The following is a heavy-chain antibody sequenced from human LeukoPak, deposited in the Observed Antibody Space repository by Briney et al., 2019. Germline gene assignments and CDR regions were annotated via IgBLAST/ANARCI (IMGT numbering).Heavy chain of an antibody. CDR1: GSTSTTYF. V-gene: IGHV5-51*01. J-gene: IGHJ4*02. CDR3: PRLHSQNTAYAPFDF. D-gene: IGHD5-12*01. CDR2: IYPGVSDT. Sequence: NLGGSLEISCPASGSTSTTYFIGRVRQVPREALEWVGTIYPGVSDTRYGPSFQGEVTISADNAPGTAYLQWGSLKASDTAMYYCPRLHSQNTAYAPFDFWGQGALCTVSS.